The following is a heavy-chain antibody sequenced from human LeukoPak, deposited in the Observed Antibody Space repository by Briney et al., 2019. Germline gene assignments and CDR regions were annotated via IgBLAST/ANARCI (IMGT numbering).Heavy chain of an antibody. D-gene: IGHD6-6*01. Sequence: GSLRLSCAASGFTFSSYWMSWIRQPPGKGLEWIGEINHSGSTNYNPSLKSRVTISVDTSKNQFSLKLSSVTAADTAVYYCARRTPSIAARRGSNWFDPWGQGTLVTVSS. V-gene: IGHV4-34*01. CDR3: ARRTPSIAARRGSNWFDP. J-gene: IGHJ5*02. CDR2: INHSGST. CDR1: GFTFSSYW.